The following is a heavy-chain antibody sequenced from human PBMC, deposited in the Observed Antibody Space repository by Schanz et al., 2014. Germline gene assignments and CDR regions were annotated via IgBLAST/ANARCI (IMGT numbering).Heavy chain of an antibody. V-gene: IGHV4-34*02. D-gene: IGHD2-2*01. J-gene: IGHJ5*02. Sequence: QVQLQQWGAGLLKPSETLSLTCAVSGGSFSGYYWSWVRQPPGKGLEWIGEVHPSGTTNYNPSLSYRVTMSVDASKNQFSLKLTSVTAADTAVYYCARGQDHAKTGDLWGRGTLVTISS. CDR1: GGSFSGYY. CDR3: ARGQDHAKTGDL. CDR2: VHPSGTT.